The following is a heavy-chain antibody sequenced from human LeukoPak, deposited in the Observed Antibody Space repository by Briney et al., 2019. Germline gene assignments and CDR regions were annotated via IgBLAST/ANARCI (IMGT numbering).Heavy chain of an antibody. Sequence: PSETLSLTCTVSGYSISSGYYWGWIRQPPGKGLEWIGRIYHSGSTYYNPSLKSRVTISVDTSKNQFSLKLSSVNAADTAVYYCARRIAVADDYYYYYYMDVWGKGTTVTVSS. V-gene: IGHV4-38-2*02. CDR3: ARRIAVADDYYYYYYMDV. CDR1: GYSISSGYY. J-gene: IGHJ6*03. CDR2: IYHSGST. D-gene: IGHD6-19*01.